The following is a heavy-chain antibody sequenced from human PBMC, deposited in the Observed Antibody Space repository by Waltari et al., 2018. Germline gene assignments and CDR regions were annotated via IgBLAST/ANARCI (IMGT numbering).Heavy chain of an antibody. J-gene: IGHJ4*02. V-gene: IGHV4-39*01. CDR1: GVSISSSSYY. CDR3: ASTVYYDSSGWTYYFDY. Sequence: QLQLQESGPGLVKPSETLSLTCTVPGVSISSSSYYWGWIRQPPGRGLEWIGSIYYSGSTYYNPSLKSRVTITVDMSKNQFSLKLSSVTAADTAVYYCASTVYYDSSGWTYYFDYWGQGTLVTVSS. CDR2: IYYSGST. D-gene: IGHD3-22*01.